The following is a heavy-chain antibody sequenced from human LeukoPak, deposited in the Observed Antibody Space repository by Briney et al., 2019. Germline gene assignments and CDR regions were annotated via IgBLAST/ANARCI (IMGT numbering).Heavy chain of an antibody. Sequence: GGSLRLSCAASGFTFNSYWMHWVRQAPGKGLVWVSRINSDGSSTNYADSVKGRFTISRDNAKNSLYLQMNSLRAEDTAVYHCARDDLEYSSSWYDFDWFDPWGQGTLVTVSS. CDR3: ARDDLEYSSSWYDFDWFDP. CDR2: INSDGSST. CDR1: GFTFNSYW. D-gene: IGHD6-13*01. J-gene: IGHJ5*02. V-gene: IGHV3-74*01.